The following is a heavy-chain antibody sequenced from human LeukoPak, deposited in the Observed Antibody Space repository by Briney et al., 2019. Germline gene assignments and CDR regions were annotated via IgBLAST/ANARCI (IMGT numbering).Heavy chain of an antibody. CDR2: INAGNGNT. D-gene: IGHD2-2*01. CDR1: GYTFTSYA. V-gene: IGHV1-3*01. J-gene: IGHJ4*02. Sequence: PEASVKVSCKASGYTFTSYAMHWVRQAPGQRLEWMGWINAGNGNTKYSQKFQGRVTITRDTSASTAYMELSSLRSEDTAVYYCAREWYLCRGCLDYWGQGTLVTVSS. CDR3: AREWYLCRGCLDY.